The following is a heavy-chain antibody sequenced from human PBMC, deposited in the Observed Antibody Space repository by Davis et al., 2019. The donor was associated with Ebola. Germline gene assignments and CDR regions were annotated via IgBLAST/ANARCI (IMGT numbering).Heavy chain of an antibody. D-gene: IGHD4-17*01. CDR3: ARDLQYYGDYEGNWFDP. CDR2: IYSGGST. Sequence: GGSLRLSCAASGFTVSSNYMSWVRQAPGKGLEWVSVIYSGGSTYYADSVKGRFTISRDNSKNTLYLQMNSLRAEDTAVYYCARDLQYYGDYEGNWFDPWGQGTLVTVSS. J-gene: IGHJ5*02. CDR1: GFTVSSNY. V-gene: IGHV3-66*01.